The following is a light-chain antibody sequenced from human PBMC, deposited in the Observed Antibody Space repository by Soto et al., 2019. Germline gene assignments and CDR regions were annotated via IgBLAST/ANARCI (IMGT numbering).Light chain of an antibody. J-gene: IGLJ2*01. CDR3: AAWDVGLEGPI. CDR2: KDN. Sequence: QSVLTQPPSTSGAPGQRVTIYCSGSMSNIGRNTVNWYQQLPGTAPKVLMYKDNRRPSGVPDRFSGSKSGTSASLAISGLQSEDEATYYSAAWDVGLEGPIFGGGTKLTVL. V-gene: IGLV1-44*01. CDR1: MSNIGRNT.